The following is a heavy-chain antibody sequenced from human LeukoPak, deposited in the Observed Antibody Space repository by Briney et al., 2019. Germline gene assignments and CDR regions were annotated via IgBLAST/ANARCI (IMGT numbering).Heavy chain of an antibody. CDR1: GGSFSGYY. CDR2: INHSGST. V-gene: IGHV4-34*01. Sequence: SETLSLTCAVYGGSFSGYYWSWIRQPPGKGLEWIGEINHSGSTNYNPSLKSRVTISVDTSKNQFSLKLSSVTAADTAVYYCARAHIVVVTATFSYYYGMDVWGQGTTVTVSS. CDR3: ARAHIVVVTATFSYYYGMDV. D-gene: IGHD2-21*02. J-gene: IGHJ6*02.